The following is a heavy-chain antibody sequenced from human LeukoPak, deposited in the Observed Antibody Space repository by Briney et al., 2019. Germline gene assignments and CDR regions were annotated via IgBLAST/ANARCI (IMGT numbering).Heavy chain of an antibody. V-gene: IGHV1-69*01. D-gene: IGHD6-13*01. J-gene: IGHJ4*02. CDR3: AREGYSSSWYFDY. CDR1: GGTFSSYA. CDR2: IIPIFGTA. Sequence: ASVKVSCKASGGTFSSYAISWVRQAPGQGLGWMGGIIPIFGTANYAQKFQGRVTITADESTSTAYMELSSPRSEDTAVYYCAREGYSSSWYFDYWGQGTLVTVSS.